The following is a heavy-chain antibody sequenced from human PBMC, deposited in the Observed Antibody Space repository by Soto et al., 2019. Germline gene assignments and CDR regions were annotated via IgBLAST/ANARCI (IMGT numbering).Heavy chain of an antibody. J-gene: IGHJ6*03. CDR2: IWYDGSNK. V-gene: IGHV3-33*01. CDR3: ARDLDYYYYYMDV. CDR1: GLTFSSYG. Sequence: GSLRLSCAASGLTFSSYGMHWVRQAPGKGLEWVAVIWYDGSNKYYADSVKGRFTISRDNSKNTLYLQMNSLRAEDTAVYYCARDLDYYYYYMDVWGKGTTVTVSS.